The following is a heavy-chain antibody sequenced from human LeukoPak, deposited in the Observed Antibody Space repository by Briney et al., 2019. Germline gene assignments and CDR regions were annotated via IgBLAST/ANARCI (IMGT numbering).Heavy chain of an antibody. CDR2: ISGSGGST. CDR3: AKPATVAYYYYYMDV. V-gene: IGHV3-23*01. CDR1: GFTFSSYG. J-gene: IGHJ6*03. D-gene: IGHD2-15*01. Sequence: PGGSLRLSCAASGFTFSSYGMSWVRQAPGKGLEWVSAISGSGGSTYYADSVKGRFTISRDNSKNTLYLQMNSLRAEDTAVYYCAKPATVAYYYYYMDVWGKGTTVTISS.